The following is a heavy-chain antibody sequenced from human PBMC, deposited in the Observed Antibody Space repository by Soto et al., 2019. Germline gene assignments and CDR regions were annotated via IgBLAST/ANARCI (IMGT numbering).Heavy chain of an antibody. CDR3: ATAFGGNYYYYGMDV. V-gene: IGHV3-9*01. CDR2: INWNGGSI. CDR1: GFTFSNSW. Sequence: PGGSLRLSCAASGFTFSNSWMHWVRQAPGKGLEWLSRINWNGGSIGYADSVKGRLTISRDNAKNSLYLQMNSLRAEDTALYYCATAFGGNYYYYGMDVWGQGTTVTVSS. D-gene: IGHD3-10*01. J-gene: IGHJ6*02.